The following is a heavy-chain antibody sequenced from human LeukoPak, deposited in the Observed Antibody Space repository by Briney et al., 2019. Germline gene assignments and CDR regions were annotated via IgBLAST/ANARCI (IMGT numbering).Heavy chain of an antibody. CDR3: AGDDNSSWWSY. J-gene: IGHJ4*02. V-gene: IGHV4-59*01. D-gene: IGHD6-13*01. Sequence: SETLSLTCTVSGVSITSYYWSWIRQPPGKGLEWIGNMYYSGTTNYNPSPKSQVTISADTSKNQLSLKLKSVTAADTAVYYCAGDDNSSWWSYWGLGTLVTVSS. CDR2: MYYSGTT. CDR1: GVSITSYY.